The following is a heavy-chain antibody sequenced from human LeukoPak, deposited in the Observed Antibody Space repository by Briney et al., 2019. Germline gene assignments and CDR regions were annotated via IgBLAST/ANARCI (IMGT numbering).Heavy chain of an antibody. CDR3: ARQEPGFDI. CDR2: ISGSSGPI. J-gene: IGHJ3*02. D-gene: IGHD1-14*01. Sequence: GGSLRLSCAASGFTFITYTMIWVRQAPGKGLEWVSYISGSSGPIYYAASVKGRFTISRDNAKNSLYLQMNSLRAEDTGVYYCARQEPGFDIWGQGTMVNVSS. V-gene: IGHV3-48*01. CDR1: GFTFITYT.